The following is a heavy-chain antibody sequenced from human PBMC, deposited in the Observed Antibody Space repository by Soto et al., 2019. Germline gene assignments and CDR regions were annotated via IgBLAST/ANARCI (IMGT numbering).Heavy chain of an antibody. CDR1: GYTFTSYA. CDR3: ARDQESGYSSGWFGP. Sequence: ASVKVSCKASGYTFTSYAMHWVRQAPGQRLEWMGWINAGNGNTKYSQKFQGRVTITRDTSASTAYMELSSLRSEDTAVYYCARDQESGYSSGWFGPWGQGTLVTVSS. V-gene: IGHV1-3*01. D-gene: IGHD6-19*01. CDR2: INAGNGNT. J-gene: IGHJ5*02.